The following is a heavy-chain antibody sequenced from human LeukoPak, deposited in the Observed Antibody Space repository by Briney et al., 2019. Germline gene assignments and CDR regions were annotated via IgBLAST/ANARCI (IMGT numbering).Heavy chain of an antibody. Sequence: SETLSLTCTVSGGSIRSSYYYWGWIRQPPGKGLEWIGSIYDSGSTYYNPSLKSRVTISVDTSKNQFSLKLNSVTAADTAVYYCARGRGGCSSTSCFGLYYFDYWGQGTLVTVSS. CDR3: ARGRGGCSSTSCFGLYYFDY. J-gene: IGHJ4*02. CDR2: IYDSGST. D-gene: IGHD2-2*01. V-gene: IGHV4-39*01. CDR1: GGSIRSSYYY.